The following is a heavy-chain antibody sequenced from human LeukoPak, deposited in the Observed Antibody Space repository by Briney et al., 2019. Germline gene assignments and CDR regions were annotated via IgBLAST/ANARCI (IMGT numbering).Heavy chain of an antibody. CDR2: IKQDGSEK. V-gene: IGHV3-7*01. Sequence: PGGSLRLSCAASGFTFSNYWMTWVRQAPGKGLELVANIKQDGSEKYYVDSVKGRFTISRDNAKNSLYLQMNSLRVEDTAVYYCARDHNYAFDNWGQGTLVSVSS. CDR3: ARDHNYAFDN. J-gene: IGHJ4*02. D-gene: IGHD5-18*01. CDR1: GFTFSNYW.